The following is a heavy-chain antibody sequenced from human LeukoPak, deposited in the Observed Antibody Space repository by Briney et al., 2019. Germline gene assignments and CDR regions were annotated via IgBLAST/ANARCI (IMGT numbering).Heavy chain of an antibody. V-gene: IGHV3-23*01. J-gene: IGHJ5*02. CDR3: AKVAVRDIVVVPAAPTPTWFDP. D-gene: IGHD2-2*01. CDR2: ISGSGGST. CDR1: GFTFSSYS. Sequence: TGGSLRLSCAASGFTFSSYSMNWVRQAPGKGLEWVSAISGSGGSTYYADSVKGRFTISRDNSKNTLYLQMNSLRAEDTAVYYCAKVAVRDIVVVPAAPTPTWFDPWGQGTLVTVSS.